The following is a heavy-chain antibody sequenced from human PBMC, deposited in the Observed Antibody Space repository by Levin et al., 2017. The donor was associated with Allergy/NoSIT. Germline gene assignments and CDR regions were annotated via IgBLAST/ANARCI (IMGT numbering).Heavy chain of an antibody. D-gene: IGHD3-10*01. CDR1: GGSISSGDYY. CDR2: IYYSGST. Sequence: SQTLSLTCTVSGGSISSGDYYWSWIRQPPGKGLEWIGYIYYSGSTYYNPSLKSRVTISVDTSKNQFSLKLSSVTAADTAVYYCARGEYGSGSYQFYGYWGQGTLVTVSS. V-gene: IGHV4-30-4*01. CDR3: ARGEYGSGSYQFYGY. J-gene: IGHJ4*02.